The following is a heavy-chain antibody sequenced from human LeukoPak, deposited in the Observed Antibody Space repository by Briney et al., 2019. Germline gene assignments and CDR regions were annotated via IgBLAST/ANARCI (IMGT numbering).Heavy chain of an antibody. CDR3: ARGTYCYDSSGYPI. V-gene: IGHV3-20*04. D-gene: IGHD3-22*01. CDR2: INWNGGTK. CDR1: GFTFNYYG. J-gene: IGHJ3*02. Sequence: GGSLRLSCEATGFTFNYYGMNWVRQVPGKGLEWLSNINWNGGTKGYADSMKGRFTISRDNTKNFVYLEMSSLSAEDTALYYCARGTYCYDSSGYPIWGQGTMVTVSS.